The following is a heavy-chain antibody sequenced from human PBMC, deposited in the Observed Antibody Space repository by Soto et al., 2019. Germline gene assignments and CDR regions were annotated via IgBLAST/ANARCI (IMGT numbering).Heavy chain of an antibody. V-gene: IGHV1-46*01. CDR1: ANTLSNHY. D-gene: IGHD3-10*01. CDR2: ISHSGGST. CDR3: IIDKGAFDQ. Sequence: QLHLVQSGAEVKEPGASVKLTCQTPANTLSNHYMHWVRQAPGQGLEWLGFISHSGGSTAFAPKFQGRIAMTRDTSTSTIYMELSSLRTEETAIYYFIIDKGAFDQWGQGTLVTVSS. J-gene: IGHJ4*02.